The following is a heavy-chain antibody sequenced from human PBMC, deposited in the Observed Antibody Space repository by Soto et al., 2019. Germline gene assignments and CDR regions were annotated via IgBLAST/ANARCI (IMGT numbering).Heavy chain of an antibody. CDR1: GSTFSSYG. CDR2: ISYDGSNK. V-gene: IGHV3-30*18. D-gene: IGHD3-10*01. J-gene: IGHJ6*02. Sequence: ALRLSCAASGSTFSSYGMHWVRQAPGKGLEWVAVISYDGSNKYYADSVKGRFTISRDNSKNTLYLQMNSLRAEDTAVYYCAKDRTSGGVSDRYYYYGMDVWGQGSTVTVYS. CDR3: AKDRTSGGVSDRYYYYGMDV.